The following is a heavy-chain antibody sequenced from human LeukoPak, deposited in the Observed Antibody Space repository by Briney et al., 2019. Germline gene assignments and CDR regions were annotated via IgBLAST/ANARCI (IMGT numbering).Heavy chain of an antibody. CDR1: GGSISSSSYY. Sequence: SETLSLTCTVSGGSISSSSYYWGCIRQPPGKGLEWIGYIYYSGSTYYNPSLKSRVTISVDTSKNQFSLKLSSVTAADTAVYYCARGVVVPAALDAFDIWGQGTMVTVSS. V-gene: IGHV4-30-4*08. CDR2: IYYSGST. J-gene: IGHJ3*02. D-gene: IGHD2-2*01. CDR3: ARGVVVPAALDAFDI.